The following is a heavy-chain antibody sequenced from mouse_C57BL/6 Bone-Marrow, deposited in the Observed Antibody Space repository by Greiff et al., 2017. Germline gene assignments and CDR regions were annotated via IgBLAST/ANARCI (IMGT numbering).Heavy chain of an antibody. CDR2: INPSNGGT. CDR3: ARYHCYYFDY. V-gene: IGHV1-53*01. CDR1: GYTFPSSW. J-gene: IGHJ2*01. Sequence: QVQLQQPGTELWKPGAPVKLSCKAPGYTFPSSWLHWVKQRPGQGLEGIGNINPSNGGTNYNEKFKSKATLTVDKSSSTAYMQLSSLTSEDSAVYYCARYHCYYFDYWGQGTTLTVSS.